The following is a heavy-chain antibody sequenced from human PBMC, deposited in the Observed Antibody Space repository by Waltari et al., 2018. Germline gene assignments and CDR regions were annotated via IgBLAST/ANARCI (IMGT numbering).Heavy chain of an antibody. V-gene: IGHV4-4*07. CDR1: GGSISYYY. CDR3: ARDRIQPWTIFDY. Sequence: QVQLQESGPGLVKPSETLSLTCTVSGGSISYYYWRWIRQPAGKGLEWIGRIYTSESTNYNPSLKSRVTMSIDTSKNQFSLKLSSVTAADTAVYYCARDRIQPWTIFDYWGQGTLVTVSS. D-gene: IGHD5-18*01. J-gene: IGHJ4*02. CDR2: IYTSEST.